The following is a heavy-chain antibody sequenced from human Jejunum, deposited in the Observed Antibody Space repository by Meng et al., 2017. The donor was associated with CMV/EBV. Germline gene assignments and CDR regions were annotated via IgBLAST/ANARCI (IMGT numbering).Heavy chain of an antibody. CDR1: GFSFSSYP. J-gene: IGHJ5*02. D-gene: IGHD6-13*01. Sequence: SGFSFSSYPMTWVRQAPGKGLEWVSFISGSSNYIYYADSVKGRFTISRDTAKNSLYLQMNSLRAEDTAVYYCAKAKGGGSLNWFDPWGQGTLVTVSS. CDR3: AKAKGGGSLNWFDP. CDR2: ISGSSNYI. V-gene: IGHV3-21*04.